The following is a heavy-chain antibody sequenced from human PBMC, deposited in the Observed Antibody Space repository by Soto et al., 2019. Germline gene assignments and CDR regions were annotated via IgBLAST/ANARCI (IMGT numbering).Heavy chain of an antibody. V-gene: IGHV4-31*02. CDR3: ASHGSSTSCLYGFQY. D-gene: IGHD2-2*01. CDR1: GGSISSGGYY. J-gene: IGHJ1*01. Sequence: SETLSLTCTVSGGSISSGGYYWSWIRQHPGKGLEWIGYIYYSGSTYYNPSLKSRVTISVDTSKNQFSLKLSSVTAADTAVYYCASHGSSTSCLYGFQYWAQGTLVNVSS. CDR2: IYYSGST.